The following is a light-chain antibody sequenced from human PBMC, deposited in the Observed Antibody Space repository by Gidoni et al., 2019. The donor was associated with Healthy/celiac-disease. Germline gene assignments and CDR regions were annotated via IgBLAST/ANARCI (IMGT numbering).Light chain of an antibody. CDR1: QSISIW. CDR3: QQFSNYPLT. Sequence: DIQMTQSPSTLSASVGDSVTITCRASQSISIWLAWYQQKPGKAPKLLISKASTLESGVPPRFSGSGSGTEFTLTVSSLQPDDFATYYCQQFSNYPLTFGGGTNLEIK. V-gene: IGKV1-5*03. J-gene: IGKJ4*02. CDR2: KAS.